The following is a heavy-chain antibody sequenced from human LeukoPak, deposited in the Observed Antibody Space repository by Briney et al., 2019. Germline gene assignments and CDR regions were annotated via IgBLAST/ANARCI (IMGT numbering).Heavy chain of an antibody. J-gene: IGHJ4*02. CDR2: ISGSGDTT. D-gene: IGHD1-1*01. CDR3: ARGQSARPGPHLDY. V-gene: IGHV3-23*01. CDR1: EFTFSAFA. Sequence: GGSLRLSCAASEFTFSAFAMTWARQAPGKGLEWVSSISGSGDTTYYADSVKGRFAISRDNSKNTLYLQMSSLSPEDTAIYYCARGQSARPGPHLDYWGQGTLVTVSS.